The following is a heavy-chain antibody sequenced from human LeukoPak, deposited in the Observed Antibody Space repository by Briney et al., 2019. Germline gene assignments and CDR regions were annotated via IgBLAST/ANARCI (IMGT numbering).Heavy chain of an antibody. CDR2: INPTGGST. V-gene: IGHV1-46*01. J-gene: IGHJ6*02. CDR3: AGSKRGYSFGGMDV. D-gene: IGHD5-18*01. Sequence: ASVKVSCKASGYTFPSYFMHWVRQAPGQGLEWMGIINPTGGSTTYAQKFQGRVTMTRDTSTSTVYMELSSLRSDDTAVYYCAGSKRGYSFGGMDVWGQGTTVTVSS. CDR1: GYTFPSYF.